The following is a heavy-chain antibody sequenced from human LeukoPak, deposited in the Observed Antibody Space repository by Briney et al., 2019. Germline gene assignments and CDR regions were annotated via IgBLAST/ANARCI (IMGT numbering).Heavy chain of an antibody. CDR1: GGSFSGYY. V-gene: IGHV4-34*01. Sequence: WETLSLTCAVYGGSFSGYYWSWIREPPGKGLEWIGEINHSGSTNYNPSLKSRVTISVDTSKNQFSLKLSSVTAADTAVYYCAGEMAIVVVPAAMFHDAFDIWGQGTMVTVSS. J-gene: IGHJ3*02. D-gene: IGHD2-2*03. CDR3: AGEMAIVVVPAAMFHDAFDI. CDR2: INHSGST.